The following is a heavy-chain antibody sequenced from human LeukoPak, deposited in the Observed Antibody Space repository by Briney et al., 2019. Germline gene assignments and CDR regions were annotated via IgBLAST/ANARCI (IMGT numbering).Heavy chain of an antibody. CDR1: GFTFSSYI. CDR3: AREYYDFWSGSQYYFDY. J-gene: IGHJ4*02. Sequence: PGGSLRLSRAASGFTFSSYIMNWVRQAPGKGLEWVSSISSSSSYIYYADSVKGRFTISRDNAKNSLYLQMNSLRAEDTAVYYCAREYYDFWSGSQYYFDYWGQGTLVTVSS. V-gene: IGHV3-21*01. D-gene: IGHD3-3*01. CDR2: ISSSSSYI.